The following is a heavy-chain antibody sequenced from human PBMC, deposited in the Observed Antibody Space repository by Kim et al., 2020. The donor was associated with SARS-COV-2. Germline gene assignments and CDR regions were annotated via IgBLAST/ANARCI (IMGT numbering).Heavy chain of an antibody. Sequence: NDNPSLQSRVTLSVDTSNNQFSRRLSSVTAADTAIYYCARGHSTSGYDYWGQGALVTVSS. V-gene: IGHV4-34*01. D-gene: IGHD2-2*01. J-gene: IGHJ4*02. CDR3: ARGHSTSGYDY.